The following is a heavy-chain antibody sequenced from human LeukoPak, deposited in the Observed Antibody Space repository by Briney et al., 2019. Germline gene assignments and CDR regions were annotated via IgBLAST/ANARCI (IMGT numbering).Heavy chain of an antibody. CDR2: ISAYNGNT. J-gene: IGHJ4*02. Sequence: GASVKVSCKASGYTFTSYGISWVRQAPGQGLEWMGWISAYNGNTNYAQKLQGRVTMTTDTSTSTAYQEQRRRRSDDTAVYYCARVGQGYGSGSYSFDYWGQGTLVTVSS. D-gene: IGHD3-10*01. CDR3: ARVGQGYGSGSYSFDY. CDR1: GYTFTSYG. V-gene: IGHV1-18*01.